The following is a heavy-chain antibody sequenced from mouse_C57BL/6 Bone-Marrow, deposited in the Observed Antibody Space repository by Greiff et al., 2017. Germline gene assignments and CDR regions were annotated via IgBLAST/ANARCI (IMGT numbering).Heavy chain of an antibody. CDR3: AREGYYGSSY. CDR2: IYPSDSET. CDR1: GYTFTSYW. J-gene: IGHJ2*01. Sequence: QVQLQQPGAELVRPGSSEKLSCKASGYTFTSYWMDWVKQRPGQGLEWIGNIYPSDSETHYNQKFKDKATLTVDKSSSTAYMQLSSLTSEDSAVYYCAREGYYGSSYWGQGTTLTVSS. V-gene: IGHV1-61*01. D-gene: IGHD1-1*01.